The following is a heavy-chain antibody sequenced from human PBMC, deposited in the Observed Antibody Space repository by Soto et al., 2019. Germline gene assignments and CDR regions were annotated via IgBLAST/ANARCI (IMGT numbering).Heavy chain of an antibody. Sequence: PAGSLRICCAASRSTVCSYWMSLVRKAPGKGLEWVANIKQDGSEKYYVDSVKGRFTISRDNAKNSLYLQMNSLGAEDTAVYYCARDRARYYDSSGYYYAGDAFDIWGQGTMVTVSS. CDR3: ARDRARYYDSSGYYYAGDAFDI. CDR2: IKQDGSEK. D-gene: IGHD3-22*01. V-gene: IGHV3-7*01. CDR1: RSTVCSYW. J-gene: IGHJ3*02.